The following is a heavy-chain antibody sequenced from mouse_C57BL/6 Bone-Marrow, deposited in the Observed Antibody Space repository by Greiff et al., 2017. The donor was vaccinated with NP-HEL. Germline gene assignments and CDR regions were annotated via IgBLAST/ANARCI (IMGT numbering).Heavy chain of an antibody. CDR1: GYTFTDYN. CDR2: INPNNGGT. J-gene: IGHJ3*01. D-gene: IGHD1-1*02. CDR3: ARKRGHYGAWFAY. Sequence: VQLKESGPELVKPGASVKIPCKASGYTFTDYNMDWVKQSHGKSLEWIGDINPNNGGTIYNQKFKGKATLTVDKSSSTAYMELRSLTSEDTAVYYCARKRGHYGAWFAYWGQGTLVTVSA. V-gene: IGHV1-18*01.